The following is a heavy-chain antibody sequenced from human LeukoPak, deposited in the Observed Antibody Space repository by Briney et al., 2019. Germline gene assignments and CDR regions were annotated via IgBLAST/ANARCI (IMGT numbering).Heavy chain of an antibody. Sequence: ASVKVSCKASGYTFTNYYMHWVWQAPGPGLEWVGWINPNNGGTNYVQKFQGRVTMTRDTSISTAYMELRRLRSDDTAVYYCARDLGRYFDYWGQGTLVTVSS. CDR3: ARDLGRYFDY. CDR2: INPNNGGT. CDR1: GYTFTNYY. J-gene: IGHJ4*02. V-gene: IGHV1-2*02.